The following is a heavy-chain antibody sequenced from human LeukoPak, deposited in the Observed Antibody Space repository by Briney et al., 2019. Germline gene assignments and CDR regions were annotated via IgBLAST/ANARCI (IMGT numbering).Heavy chain of an antibody. V-gene: IGHV3-30*04. D-gene: IGHD3-22*01. CDR3: ARYPPNYYDSSGYYPDY. CDR2: ISYDGSDK. J-gene: IGHJ4*02. Sequence: PGRSLRLSCAASGFTLSSYAMHWVRQAPGRGLEGVAVISYDGSDKYYADYVKGRFTISSDNSKNTLYLQMNSLRAEDTAEYYGARYPPNYYDSSGYYPDYWGQGTLVTVSS. CDR1: GFTLSSYA.